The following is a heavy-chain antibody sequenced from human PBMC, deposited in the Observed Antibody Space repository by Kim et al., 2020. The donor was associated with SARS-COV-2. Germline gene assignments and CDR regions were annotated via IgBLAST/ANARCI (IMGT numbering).Heavy chain of an antibody. CDR1: GFTVSSNY. J-gene: IGHJ6*02. CDR2: IYSGGST. CDR3: ARDHIALQCPLYYYYGVDV. D-gene: IGHD6-19*01. Sequence: GSLRLSCAASGFTVSSNYMSWVRQAPGKGLEWVSVIYSGGSTYYADSVKGRFTISRDNSKNTLYLQMNSLRAEDTAVYYCARDHIALQCPLYYYYGVDVWGQGTTVTVSS. V-gene: IGHV3-66*01.